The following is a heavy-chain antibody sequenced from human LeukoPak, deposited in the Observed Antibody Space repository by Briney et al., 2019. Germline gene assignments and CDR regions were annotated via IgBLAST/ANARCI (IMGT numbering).Heavy chain of an antibody. CDR1: GFTFSSYS. J-gene: IGHJ4*02. Sequence: PGESLRHSCAASGFTFSSYSMNWIRQAPGKGLEWVSSISSSTSYIYYADSVKGRFTISKDNAKNSLYLQMNSLRAEDTAVYYCARAGGSTVSHSDYWGQGTLVTVSS. D-gene: IGHD4-17*01. CDR2: ISSSTSYI. CDR3: ARAGGSTVSHSDY. V-gene: IGHV3-21*01.